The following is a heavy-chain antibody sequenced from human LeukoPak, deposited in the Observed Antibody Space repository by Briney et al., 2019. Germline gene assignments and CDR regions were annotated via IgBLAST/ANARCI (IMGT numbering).Heavy chain of an antibody. V-gene: IGHV3-30*02. D-gene: IGHD3-22*01. Sequence: PGGSLRLSCAASGFTFSSYSMHWVRQAPDKGLEWVAFIRYDGNNKYYVDSVKGRFTISRDNSKNTLYLQMNSLRAEDTAVYYCAKVVTTYYYDTSGYSDYWGQGTLVTVSS. CDR2: IRYDGNNK. J-gene: IGHJ4*02. CDR3: AKVVTTYYYDTSGYSDY. CDR1: GFTFSSYS.